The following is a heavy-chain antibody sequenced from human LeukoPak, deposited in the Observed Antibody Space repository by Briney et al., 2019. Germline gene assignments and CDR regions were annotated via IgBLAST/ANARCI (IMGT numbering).Heavy chain of an antibody. V-gene: IGHV3-7*03. CDR3: ARDYNC. D-gene: IGHD3-10*01. CDR1: GFMISGCW. J-gene: IGHJ4*02. CDR2: IKHDGSEK. Sequence: GGSLRLSCAASGFMISGCWMNWVRQAPGKGLEWVAIIKHDGSEKYYVDSVRGRFTISRDNAKKSQYLQMNSLRAEDTAVYYCARDYNCWGQGTLVTVSS.